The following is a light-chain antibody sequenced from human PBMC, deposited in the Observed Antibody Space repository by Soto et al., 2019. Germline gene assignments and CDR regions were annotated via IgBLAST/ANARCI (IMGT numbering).Light chain of an antibody. CDR1: SSDVGGYNY. CDR3: SSYTSRSTLHSA. V-gene: IGLV2-14*01. CDR2: DVS. J-gene: IGLJ1*01. Sequence: QSALTQPASVSGSPGQSITISCTGTSSDVGGYNYVSWYQQHPGKAPKLMIYDVSNRPSGVSNRFSGSKSGDTASLTISGLQAEDESDYYCSSYTSRSTLHSAFGTGTKVTVL.